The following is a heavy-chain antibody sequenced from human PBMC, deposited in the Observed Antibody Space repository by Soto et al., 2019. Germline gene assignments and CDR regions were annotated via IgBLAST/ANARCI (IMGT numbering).Heavy chain of an antibody. J-gene: IGHJ6*02. CDR1: GGSIRSGDYY. D-gene: IGHD5-12*01. CDR2: TYYSGST. Sequence: QVQLQESGPGLVKPSQTLSLTCTVSGGSIRSGDYYWRWIRQPPGKVLEGIGHTYYSGSTYYHPYLQSRVTISEDTSNNQFSLRLTSVTAADTAVYYCDRDGGGYVRRGYHYGLDVWVQGATVTVSS. CDR3: DRDGGGYVRRGYHYGLDV. V-gene: IGHV4-30-4*01.